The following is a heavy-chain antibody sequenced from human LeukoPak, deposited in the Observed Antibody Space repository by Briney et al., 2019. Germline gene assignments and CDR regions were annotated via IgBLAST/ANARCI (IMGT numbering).Heavy chain of an antibody. CDR1: GYSISSGYY. J-gene: IGHJ4*02. D-gene: IGHD5-18*01. CDR2: ISHSGGT. Sequence: PSETLSLTCAVPGYSISSGYYWGWIRQPPGKGLDWIGSISHSGGTYYNPSLRSRVTISIDTSKNQFSLRLNSVTATDTAVYYCARVGGYSYGNYYFNYWGQGTLVTVSS. CDR3: ARVGGYSYGNYYFNY. V-gene: IGHV4-38-2*01.